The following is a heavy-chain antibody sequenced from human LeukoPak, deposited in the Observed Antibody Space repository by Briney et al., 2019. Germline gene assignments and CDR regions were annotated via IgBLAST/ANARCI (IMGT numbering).Heavy chain of an antibody. Sequence: GGSLRLSCAASGFTFSSYWMGWVRQAPGKGLEWVANIKADGSDKYYVDSVKGRFTISRDNTKNSLYLKMNSLRVEDTAMYFCARGPSAGYGTSFFDPWGQGTLVTVSS. J-gene: IGHJ5*02. CDR3: ARGPSAGYGTSFFDP. D-gene: IGHD6-13*01. V-gene: IGHV3-7*03. CDR1: GFTFSSYW. CDR2: IKADGSDK.